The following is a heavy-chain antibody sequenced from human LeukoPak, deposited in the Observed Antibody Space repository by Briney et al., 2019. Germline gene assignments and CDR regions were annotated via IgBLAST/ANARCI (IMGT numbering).Heavy chain of an antibody. V-gene: IGHV5-51*01. CDR2: IYPGDSDT. CDR3: ARQGLVGATTHNWFDP. CDR1: GYSFTSYW. J-gene: IGHJ5*02. Sequence: GESLKISCKGSGYSFTSYWIGWVRQLPGKGLEWMGIIYPGDSDTRYSPSFQGQVTISADKSISTAYLQWSSLKASDTAMYYCARQGLVGATTHNWFDPWGQGTLVTVSS. D-gene: IGHD1-26*01.